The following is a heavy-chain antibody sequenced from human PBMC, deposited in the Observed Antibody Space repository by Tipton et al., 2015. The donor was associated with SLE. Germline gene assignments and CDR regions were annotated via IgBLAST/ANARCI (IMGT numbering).Heavy chain of an antibody. CDR3: ARGLGTHDYGDY. Sequence: TLSLTCAVSGCSISSGYYWSWIRQPPGKGLEWIGEINHSGSTNYNPSLQSRVTISVDTSKNQFSLKLSSVTAADTAVYYCARGLGTHDYGDYWGQEPWSPSPQ. V-gene: IGHV4-34*01. CDR2: INHSGST. J-gene: IGHJ4*01. CDR1: GCSISSGYY. D-gene: IGHD3-16*01.